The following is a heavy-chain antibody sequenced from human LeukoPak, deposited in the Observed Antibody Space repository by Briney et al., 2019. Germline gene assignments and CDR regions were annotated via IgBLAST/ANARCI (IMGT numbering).Heavy chain of an antibody. Sequence: SGTLSLTCAVSGGSISSSNWWSWVRQPPGKGLEWIGEIYHSGSTNYNPSLKSRVTISVDKSKNQFSLKLSSVTAADTAVYYCARDQEAPMGATDYYFDYWGQGTLVTVSS. J-gene: IGHJ4*02. V-gene: IGHV4-4*02. D-gene: IGHD1-26*01. CDR1: GGSISSSNW. CDR2: IYHSGST. CDR3: ARDQEAPMGATDYYFDY.